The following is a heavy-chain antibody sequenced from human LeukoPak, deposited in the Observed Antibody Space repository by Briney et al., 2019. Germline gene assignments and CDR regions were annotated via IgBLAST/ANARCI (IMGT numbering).Heavy chain of an antibody. V-gene: IGHV3-30-3*01. CDR3: ARVVRDAFDI. CDR2: ISYDGSNK. CDR1: GYTFSSYA. D-gene: IGHD3-10*02. J-gene: IGHJ3*02. Sequence: SCKASGYTFSSYAMHWVRQAPGKGLEWVAVISYDGSNKYYADSVKGRFTISRDNSKNTLYLQMNSLRAEDTAVYYCARVVRDAFDIWGQGTMVTVSS.